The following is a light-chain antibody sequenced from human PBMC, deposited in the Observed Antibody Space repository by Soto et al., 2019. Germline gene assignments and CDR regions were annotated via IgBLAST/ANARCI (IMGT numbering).Light chain of an antibody. V-gene: IGKV1-5*03. CDR3: QPYNTYPIT. J-gene: IGKJ5*01. Sequence: DIQMTQSPSTLSASVGDRVTITCRASQSISDWLAWYQQKPGKAPKLLIYKASGLESGVPSRFSGSGSGTEFTLTITSLQPDDFATYYCQPYNTYPITFGQGTRLEIK. CDR2: KAS. CDR1: QSISDW.